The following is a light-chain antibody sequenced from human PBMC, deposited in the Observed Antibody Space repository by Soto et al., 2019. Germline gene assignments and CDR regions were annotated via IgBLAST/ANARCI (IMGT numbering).Light chain of an antibody. J-gene: IGKJ4*02. V-gene: IGKV3-15*01. CDR1: QSGSSN. CDR2: GAS. Sequence: EIVMKHSPATLSVSPGEGATLSCSASQSGSSNLAWDQQKPGQAHRLLLYGASTRATGIPARFSGSGSRTAFTLTVSSVQSDYVAVYYCHQYNSLPLTFGGGTKVEIK. CDR3: HQYNSLPLT.